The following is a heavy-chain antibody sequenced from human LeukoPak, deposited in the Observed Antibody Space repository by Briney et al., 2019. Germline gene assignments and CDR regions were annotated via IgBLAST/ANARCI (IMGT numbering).Heavy chain of an antibody. CDR2: IHTSGNS. J-gene: IGHJ4*02. CDR3: AREGSATARPFVSNDY. D-gene: IGHD6-6*01. V-gene: IGHV4-4*07. CDR1: GGSISTYY. Sequence: TETLSLTCTVSGGSISTYYWSWIRQPAGKGLEWIGRIHTSGNSDYNPSLKSRVTMSVDTSKNQFSLKVRSVTAADTAVYYCAREGSATARPFVSNDYWGQGTLVTVSS.